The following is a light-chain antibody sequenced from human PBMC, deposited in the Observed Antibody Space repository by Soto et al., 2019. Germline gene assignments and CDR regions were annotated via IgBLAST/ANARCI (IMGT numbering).Light chain of an antibody. CDR2: AAS. V-gene: IGKV1-39*01. CDR1: QTISNY. CDR3: QQSISTPT. Sequence: DIQMTQSPSSLSASVGDRVTITCRASQTISNYLNWYQQKPGKAPKLLIYAASSSQSGVPSRFSGSGSGTAFTLTISSLQPEDVATYYCQQSISTPTFGQGTTLEIK. J-gene: IGKJ2*01.